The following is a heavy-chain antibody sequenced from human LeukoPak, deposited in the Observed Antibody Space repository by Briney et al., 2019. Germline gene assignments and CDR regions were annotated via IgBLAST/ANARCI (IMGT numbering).Heavy chain of an antibody. J-gene: IGHJ4*02. D-gene: IGHD3-9*01. CDR2: ISWDGGTT. CDR1: GFTFDDYA. V-gene: IGHV3-43D*03. Sequence: PGGSLRLSCAASGFTFDDYAMHWVRQPPGRGLEWVSLISWDGGTTYYADSVKGRFTISRDNSKNSLYLQMSSLRAEDTALYYCAKDMTGPTDYWGQGTLVTVSS. CDR3: AKDMTGPTDY.